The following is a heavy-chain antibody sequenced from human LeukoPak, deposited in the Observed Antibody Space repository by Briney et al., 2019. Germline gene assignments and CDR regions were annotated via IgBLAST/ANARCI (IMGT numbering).Heavy chain of an antibody. CDR1: GFTFSNYY. CDR3: ARDLTAEDPSY. V-gene: IGHV3-66*01. J-gene: IGHJ1*01. Sequence: GESLRLSCAASGFTFSNYYMNWVRQAPGKGLEWVSVIYIGGTTYYADSVKGRFTISRDNSKNTLYLQMNSLRAEDTAVYYCARDLTAEDPSYWGQGTLVTVSS. D-gene: IGHD2-2*01. CDR2: IYIGGTT.